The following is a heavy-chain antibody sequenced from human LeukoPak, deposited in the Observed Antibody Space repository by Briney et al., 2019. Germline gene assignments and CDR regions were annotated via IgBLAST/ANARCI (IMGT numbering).Heavy chain of an antibody. J-gene: IGHJ4*02. V-gene: IGHV3-30*02. CDR3: ARGQLVWFGESPFDY. D-gene: IGHD3-10*01. CDR1: GFTFSSYG. Sequence: GGSLRLSCAASGFTFSSYGMHWVRQAPGKGLEWVAFIRYDGSNKYYADSVKGRFTISRDNAKNSLYLQMNSLRAEDTAVYYCARGQLVWFGESPFDYWGQGTLVTVSS. CDR2: IRYDGSNK.